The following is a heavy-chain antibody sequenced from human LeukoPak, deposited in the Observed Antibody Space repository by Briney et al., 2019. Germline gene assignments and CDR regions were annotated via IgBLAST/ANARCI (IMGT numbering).Heavy chain of an antibody. D-gene: IGHD2-2*01. J-gene: IGHJ5*02. CDR2: INHSGST. V-gene: IGHV4-34*01. CDR3: ARKESVVPAAAGTGFFEFDP. Sequence: SETLSLTCAVYGGSFSGYYWSWIRQPPGKGLEWIGEINHSGSTNYNPSLKSRVTISVDTSQNQFSLKLSSVTAADTAVYYCARKESVVPAAAGTGFFEFDPWGQGTLVTVSS. CDR1: GGSFSGYY.